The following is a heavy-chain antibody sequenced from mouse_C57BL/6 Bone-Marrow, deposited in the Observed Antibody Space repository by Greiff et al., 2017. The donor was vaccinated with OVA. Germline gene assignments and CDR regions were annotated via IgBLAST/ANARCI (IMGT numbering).Heavy chain of an antibody. CDR2: IDPENGDT. V-gene: IGHV14-4*01. CDR1: GFNIKDDY. D-gene: IGHD2-4*01. CDR3: THYYDYEGFAY. J-gene: IGHJ3*01. Sequence: VQLQQSGAELVRPGASVKLSCTASGFNIKDDYMHWVKQRPEQGLEWIGWIDPENGDTEYASKFQGKATITADTSSNTAYLQLSSLTSEDTAVYYCTHYYDYEGFAYWGQGTLVTVSA.